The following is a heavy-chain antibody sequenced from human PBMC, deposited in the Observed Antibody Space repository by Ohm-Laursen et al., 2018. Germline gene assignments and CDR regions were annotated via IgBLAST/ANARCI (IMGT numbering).Heavy chain of an antibody. J-gene: IGHJ4*02. D-gene: IGHD2-2*01. V-gene: IGHV3-7*01. CDR3: ARELGIPVTPIDY. CDR1: GFTFSSYW. CDR2: VKQDGREK. Sequence: SLRLSCSATGFTFSSYWMHWLRQAPGKGLEWVASVKQDGREKYYVDSVRGRFTISRDNSKNSLYLQMNGLRAEDTAVYYCARELGIPVTPIDYWGQGTLVTVSS.